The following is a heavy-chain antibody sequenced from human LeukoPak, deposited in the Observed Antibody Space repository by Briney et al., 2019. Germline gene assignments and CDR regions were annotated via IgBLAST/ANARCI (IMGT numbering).Heavy chain of an antibody. D-gene: IGHD4-17*01. CDR3: ATTVTMTPDAFDI. CDR2: ISAYNGNT. CDR1: GYTFTSYG. Sequence: ASVKVSCKASGYTFTSYGISWVRQAPGQGLEWMGWISAYNGNTNYAQKLQGRVTITADKSTSTAYMELSSLRSEDTAVYYCATTVTMTPDAFDIWGQGTMVTVSS. V-gene: IGHV1-18*01. J-gene: IGHJ3*02.